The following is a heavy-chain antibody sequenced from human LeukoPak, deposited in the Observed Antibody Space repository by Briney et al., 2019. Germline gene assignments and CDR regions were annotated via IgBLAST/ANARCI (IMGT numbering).Heavy chain of an antibody. Sequence: GGSLRLSCAASGFTFSSCAMSWVRQAPGKGLEWVSTISGSGDSTYYADSVKGRFTIFRDNSKNTLYLQMNSLRAEDTAVFYCAKLRGIVATIRLDAFDMWGQGTMVTVSS. CDR3: AKLRGIVATIRLDAFDM. CDR1: GFTFSSCA. J-gene: IGHJ3*02. D-gene: IGHD5-12*01. V-gene: IGHV3-23*01. CDR2: ISGSGDST.